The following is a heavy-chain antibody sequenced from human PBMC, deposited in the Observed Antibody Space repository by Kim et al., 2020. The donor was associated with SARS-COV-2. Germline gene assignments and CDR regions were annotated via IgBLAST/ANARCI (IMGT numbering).Heavy chain of an antibody. V-gene: IGHV3-9*01. CDR3: AKDAASAAGLGRDAFDI. D-gene: IGHD6-13*01. Sequence: VKGRFTISRDNAKNSLYLQMNSLRAEDTALYYCAKDAASAAGLGRDAFDIWGQGTMVTVSS. J-gene: IGHJ3*02.